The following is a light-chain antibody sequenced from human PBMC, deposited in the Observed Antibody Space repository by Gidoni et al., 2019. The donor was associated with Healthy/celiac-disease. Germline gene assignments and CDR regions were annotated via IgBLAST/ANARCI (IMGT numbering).Light chain of an antibody. CDR1: QSVSSY. CDR2: DAS. J-gene: IGKJ2*01. CDR3: QQRSNWPLLT. V-gene: IGKV3-11*01. Sequence: EIVLTQSPATLSLSPGDRSTLSCRASQSVSSYLACYQQKPGQAPRLLLYDASNRATGIPAKFSGSGSGTDFTLTISSLEPEDVAVYYCQQRSNWPLLTFXQXTKLEIK.